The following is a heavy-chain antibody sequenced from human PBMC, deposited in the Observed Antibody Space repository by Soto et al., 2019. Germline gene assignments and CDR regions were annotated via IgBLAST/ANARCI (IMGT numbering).Heavy chain of an antibody. D-gene: IGHD3-3*01. CDR3: AHRILRTVFGLVTTTAIYFDF. Sequence: QITLNESGPTVVKPAETLTLTYTFSGFSLTTSGVGVGWIRQSPGKAPEWLALIYWDDDKRYSASLKSRLTITKDSSKNRVVLTMASVDPADTATYYCAHRILRTVFGLVTTTAIYFDFWGQGTPVVVSS. CDR2: IYWDDDK. CDR1: GFSLTTSGVG. V-gene: IGHV2-5*02. J-gene: IGHJ4*02.